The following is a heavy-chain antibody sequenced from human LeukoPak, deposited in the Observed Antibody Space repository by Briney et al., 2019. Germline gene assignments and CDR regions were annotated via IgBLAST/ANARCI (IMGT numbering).Heavy chain of an antibody. CDR3: ARHVRGTTRNYYFDY. V-gene: IGHV4-39*01. CDR2: IYYSGST. J-gene: IGHJ4*02. CDR1: GGSISSSSYY. Sequence: SETLSLTCTVSGGSISSSSYYSGWIRQPPGKGLEWIGSIYYSGSTYYNPSLKSRVTISVDTSKNQFSLKLSSVTAADTAVYYCARHVRGTTRNYYFDYWGQGTLVTVSS. D-gene: IGHD1-1*01.